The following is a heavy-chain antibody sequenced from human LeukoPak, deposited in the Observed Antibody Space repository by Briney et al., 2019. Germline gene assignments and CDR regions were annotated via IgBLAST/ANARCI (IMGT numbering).Heavy chain of an antibody. Sequence: ASVKVSCKASGYTFTTYHINWVRQATGQGLEWMGWMNPNSGNTGYAQKFQGSVTMTRNISISTAYMELSSLRSEDTAVYYCARGRSSWYAVDYWGQGTLVTVSS. CDR1: GYTFTTYH. J-gene: IGHJ4*02. D-gene: IGHD6-13*01. CDR3: ARGRSSWYAVDY. V-gene: IGHV1-8*01. CDR2: MNPNSGNT.